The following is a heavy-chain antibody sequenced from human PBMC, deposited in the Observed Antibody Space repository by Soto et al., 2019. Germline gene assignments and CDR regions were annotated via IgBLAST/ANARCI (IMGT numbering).Heavy chain of an antibody. V-gene: IGHV3-33*01. CDR1: GFAVRSYG. D-gene: IGHD2-2*02. CDR2: ICYDGSNK. CDR3: ARDQVKVVVPAAILQHNYYYYGMDV. Sequence: PRGSLRLACSCSGFAVRSYGMQFVRHSLGKGLYFVAVICYDGSNKYYADSVKGRFTISRDNSKNTLYLQMNSLRAEDTAVYYCARDQVKVVVPAAILQHNYYYYGMDVWGQGTTGTVSS. J-gene: IGHJ6*02.